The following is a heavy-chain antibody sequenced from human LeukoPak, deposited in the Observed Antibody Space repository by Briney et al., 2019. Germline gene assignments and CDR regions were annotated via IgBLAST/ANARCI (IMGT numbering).Heavy chain of an antibody. Sequence: GGSLRLSCAASGFTFSSYAMSWVRQAPGKGLEWVSAISGSGGSTYYADSVKGRFTISRDNSKNTLYLQMNSLRAEDTAVYYCAKDLRMTTVTTSSKYYYYYGMDVWGQGTTVTVSS. J-gene: IGHJ6*02. V-gene: IGHV3-23*01. D-gene: IGHD4-17*01. CDR1: GFTFSSYA. CDR3: AKDLRMTTVTTSSKYYYYYGMDV. CDR2: ISGSGGST.